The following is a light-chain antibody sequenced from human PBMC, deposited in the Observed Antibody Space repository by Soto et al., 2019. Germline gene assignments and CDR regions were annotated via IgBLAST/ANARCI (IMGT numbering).Light chain of an antibody. CDR2: GAS. CDR3: QQRSSWPPT. Sequence: EKLMSQSPATLSVSPGERVTLSCRASQNIHNHMSWFLQKPGQTPRLLIYGASTRATGIPARFSGSGSGTEFTLTITSLEPEDFAVYYCQQRSSWPPTFGQGTRLEIK. CDR1: QNIHNH. J-gene: IGKJ5*01. V-gene: IGKV3-11*01.